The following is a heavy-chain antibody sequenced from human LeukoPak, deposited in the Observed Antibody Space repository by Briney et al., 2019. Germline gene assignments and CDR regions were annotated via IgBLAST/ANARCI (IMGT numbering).Heavy chain of an antibody. V-gene: IGHV4-59*07. CDR3: ARLQRITMAGPDYWYFDL. J-gene: IGHJ2*01. Sequence: SDTQSLTYTVSGDPIRSYYWSWIRQPPEKGLEWIAYISYSGSTNYNPSLKSRVTISVDTSKTQFSLKMNSVTAADTAVYYCARLQRITMAGPDYWYFDLWGRGTLVTVSS. CDR2: ISYSGST. CDR1: GDPIRSYY. D-gene: IGHD3-10*01.